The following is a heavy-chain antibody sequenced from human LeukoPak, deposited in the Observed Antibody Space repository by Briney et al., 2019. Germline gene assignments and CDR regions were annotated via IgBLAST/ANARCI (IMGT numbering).Heavy chain of an antibody. CDR3: ARAYCGGDCYIHYYYGMDV. CDR1: GGSISSGGYY. J-gene: IGHJ6*02. V-gene: IGHV4-31*03. CDR2: IYYSGST. Sequence: SQTLSLTCTVSGGSISSGGYYWSWIRQHPGKGLEWIGCIYYSGSTYYNPSLKSRVTISVDTSKNQFSLKLSSVTAADTAVYYCARAYCGGDCYIHYYYGMDVWGQGTTVTVSS. D-gene: IGHD2-21*02.